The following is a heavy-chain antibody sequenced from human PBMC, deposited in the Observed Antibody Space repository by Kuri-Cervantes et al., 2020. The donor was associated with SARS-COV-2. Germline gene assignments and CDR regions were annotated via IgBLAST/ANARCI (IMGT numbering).Heavy chain of an antibody. V-gene: IGHV1-18*01. CDR2: ISHYSGNT. Sequence: ASVKVSCKTSGYTFTSYGTTWVRQAPGQGLEWMGWISHYSGNTDYAQRVQDRVILTRDTSTSTTYMELRSLRSDDTAVYYCARDIEQLVLFYYYMDVWGKGTTVTVSS. J-gene: IGHJ6*03. D-gene: IGHD6-6*01. CDR3: ARDIEQLVLFYYYMDV. CDR1: GYTFTSYG.